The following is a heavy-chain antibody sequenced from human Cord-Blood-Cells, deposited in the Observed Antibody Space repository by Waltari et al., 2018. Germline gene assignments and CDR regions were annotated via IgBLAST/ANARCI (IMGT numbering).Heavy chain of an antibody. Sequence: EVQLVESGGGLVQPGGSLRLSCAASGFTFSSYEMNWVRQAPGNGMEGVSDISSSGSTIYYADSVKGRFTSSRDNAKTSLYLQMNSLRAEDTAVYYCARDGVLLWFGELFDYLGQGTLVTVSS. J-gene: IGHJ4*02. D-gene: IGHD3-10*01. CDR3: ARDGVLLWFGELFDY. V-gene: IGHV3-48*03. CDR1: GFTFSSYE. CDR2: ISSSGSTI.